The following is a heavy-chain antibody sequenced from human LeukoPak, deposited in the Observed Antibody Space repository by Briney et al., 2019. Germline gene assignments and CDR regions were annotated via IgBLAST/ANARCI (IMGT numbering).Heavy chain of an antibody. J-gene: IGHJ4*02. V-gene: IGHV3-23*01. D-gene: IGHD3-22*01. CDR3: ARQKKDYYESSRYYYSHL. CDR2: ICGRGGTT. CDR1: GFTFSNYA. Sequence: PGESLRLSCAASGFTFSNYAMTWVRQAPGKGLEWVSGICGRGGTTYYADSVKGRFTISRDNSKNTLYLQVNSLRAEDTAVYFCARQKKDYYESSRYYYSHLWGQGTLVTVSS.